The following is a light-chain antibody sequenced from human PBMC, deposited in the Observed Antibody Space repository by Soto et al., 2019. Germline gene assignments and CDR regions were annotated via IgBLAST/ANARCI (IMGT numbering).Light chain of an antibody. CDR3: QQVQAFPLT. CDR2: AAS. Sequence: IQTTQSGPSVSASVGDRVTIASRASQVISTGLSWYQQKQGKEPKLLSYAASTLKPGVPSRFSGSGSGTDFTLTISSVQPEDFASYYCQQVQAFPLTFGGGAKVDIK. CDR1: QVISTG. J-gene: IGKJ4*01. V-gene: IGKV1D-12*01.